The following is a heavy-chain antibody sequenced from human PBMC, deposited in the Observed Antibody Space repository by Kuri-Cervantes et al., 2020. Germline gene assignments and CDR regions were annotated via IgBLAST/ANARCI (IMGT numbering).Heavy chain of an antibody. CDR1: GFTFSSYG. V-gene: IGHV3-30*03. D-gene: IGHD5-12*01. Sequence: GGSLRLSCAASGFTFSSYGMHWVRQAPGKGLEWVAVISYDGSDKNYADSVKVRFTISRDNSKNTLYLQMNSPRAKDTAVYYCARGGEYSGYDTWPGYWGQGTLVTVSS. CDR2: ISYDGSDK. J-gene: IGHJ4*02. CDR3: ARGGEYSGYDTWPGY.